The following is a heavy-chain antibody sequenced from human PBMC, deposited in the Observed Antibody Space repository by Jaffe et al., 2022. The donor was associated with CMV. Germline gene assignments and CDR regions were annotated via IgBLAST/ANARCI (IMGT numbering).Heavy chain of an antibody. CDR3: ARHGGREAARPSYFDY. CDR2: IYYSGST. V-gene: IGHV4-39*01. Sequence: QLQLQESGPGLVKPSETLSLTCTVSGGSISSSSYYWGWIRQPPGKGLEWIGSIYYSGSTYYNPSLKSRVTISVDTSKNQFSLKLSSVTAADTAVYYCARHGGREAARPSYFDYWGQGTLVTVSS. CDR1: GGSISSSSYY. J-gene: IGHJ4*02. D-gene: IGHD6-6*01.